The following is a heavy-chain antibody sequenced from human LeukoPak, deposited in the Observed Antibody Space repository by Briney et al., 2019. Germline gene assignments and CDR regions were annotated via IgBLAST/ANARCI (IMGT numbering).Heavy chain of an antibody. Sequence: QPGGSLRPSCTVSGFTVSSDSMSWVRQAPGKGLEWVSFIYSGGSTHYSDSVKGRFTISRDNSKNTLYLQMNSLRAEDTAVYYCAKDEEQWLVSVDHWGQGTLVTVSS. CDR2: IYSGGST. V-gene: IGHV3-53*01. D-gene: IGHD6-19*01. CDR1: GFTVSSDS. J-gene: IGHJ4*02. CDR3: AKDEEQWLVSVDH.